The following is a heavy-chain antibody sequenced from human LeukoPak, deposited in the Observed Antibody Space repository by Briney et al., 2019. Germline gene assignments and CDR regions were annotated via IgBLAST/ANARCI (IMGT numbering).Heavy chain of an antibody. J-gene: IGHJ2*01. CDR1: GFTFSSYA. V-gene: IGHV3-30-3*01. CDR2: ISYDGSNK. CDR3: ARGYSYGPFDGYFDL. D-gene: IGHD5-18*01. Sequence: PGGSLRLSCAASGFTFSSYAMHWVRQAPGKGLEWVAVISYDGSNKYYADSVKGRFTISRDNSKNTLYLQMISLRAEDTAVYYCARGYSYGPFDGYFDLWGRGTLVTVSS.